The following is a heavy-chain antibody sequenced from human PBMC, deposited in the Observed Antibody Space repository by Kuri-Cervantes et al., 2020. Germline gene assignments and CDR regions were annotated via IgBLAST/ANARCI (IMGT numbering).Heavy chain of an antibody. V-gene: IGHV1-69*05. CDR1: GYTFTSYC. CDR2: IIPIFGTA. CDR3: ATGGDPRPELDY. Sequence: SVKVSCKASGYTFTSYCTHWVRQAPGQGLEWMGGIIPIFGTANYAQKFQGRVTITTDESTSTAYMELSSLRSEDTAVYYCATGGDPRPELDYWGQGTLVTVSS. J-gene: IGHJ4*02. D-gene: IGHD2-21*02.